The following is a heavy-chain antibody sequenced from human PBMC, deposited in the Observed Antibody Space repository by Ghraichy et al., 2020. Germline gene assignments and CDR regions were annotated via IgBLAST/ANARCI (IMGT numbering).Heavy chain of an antibody. V-gene: IGHV4-34*01. CDR3: ARVPATFYFDY. J-gene: IGHJ4*02. Sequence: ESLNIICAVHGGSFSAYYWIWIRQPPGKGLECIGEINHRGNTNYNPSLKSRVAISVDTSKKQFSLRLTSVTAADTAVYYCARVPATFYFDYWGQGTLVTVSS. CDR2: INHRGNT. D-gene: IGHD3-16*01. CDR1: GGSFSAYY.